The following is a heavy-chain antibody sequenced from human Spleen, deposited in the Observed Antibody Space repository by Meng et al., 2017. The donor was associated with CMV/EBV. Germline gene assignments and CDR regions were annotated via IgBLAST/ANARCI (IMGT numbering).Heavy chain of an antibody. CDR3: ARDAGLVSIRHRRYYYGMDV. D-gene: IGHD3-3*02. V-gene: IGHV4-30-4*08. J-gene: IGHJ6*02. CDR1: GGSTSSGDWY. Sequence: SETLSLTCTVSGGSTSSGDWYWTWIRQPPGKGLEWIGYIYYGGARYYNPSLESRVTISVDTSKNHFSLKLSSVTAADTAVYYCARDAGLVSIRHRRYYYGMDVWGQGTTVTVSS. CDR2: IYYGGAR.